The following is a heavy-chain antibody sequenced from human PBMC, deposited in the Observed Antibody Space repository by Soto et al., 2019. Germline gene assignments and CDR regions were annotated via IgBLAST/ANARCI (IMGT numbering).Heavy chain of an antibody. Sequence: QVQLQESGPGLVKPSETLSLTCTVSGGSVSSGSYYWSWIRQPPGKGLEWIGYIYYSGSTNYNPSPKSRFTISVDTSKNQSSLKLSSVTAADTAVYYCARGIEGWYQGRYYYGMDVWGQGTTVTVSS. CDR1: GGSVSSGSYY. D-gene: IGHD6-19*01. V-gene: IGHV4-61*01. CDR2: IYYSGST. J-gene: IGHJ6*02. CDR3: ARGIEGWYQGRYYYGMDV.